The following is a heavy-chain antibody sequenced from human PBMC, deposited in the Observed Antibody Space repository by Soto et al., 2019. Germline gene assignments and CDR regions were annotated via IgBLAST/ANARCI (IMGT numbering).Heavy chain of an antibody. CDR3: SKETTVMFYYYYMDV. J-gene: IGHJ6*03. Sequence: GGSLRLSCAASGSTFSNAWMSWVRQAPGKGLEWVGRIKSKTDGGTTDYAAPVKGRFTISRDDSKNMLYLYMSSLRAEDTAIYYCSKETTVMFYYYYMDVWGKGTTVTVSS. CDR1: GSTFSNAW. V-gene: IGHV3-15*01. CDR2: IKSKTDGGTT. D-gene: IGHD4-17*01.